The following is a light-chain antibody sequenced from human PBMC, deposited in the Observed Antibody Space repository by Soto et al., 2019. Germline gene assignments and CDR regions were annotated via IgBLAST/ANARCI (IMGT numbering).Light chain of an antibody. CDR3: QQYKSYPPT. J-gene: IGKJ5*01. CDR2: AAA. CDR1: QGIDNF. V-gene: IGKV1-16*01. Sequence: DIQMTQSPSSLSASVGDRVTITCRASQGIDNFLAWFQQKPGKGPKSLIYAAASLQSGVPSRFSGSGSGTDFTLTISSLQPEDFATYYCQQYKSYPPTFGQGTRVDIK.